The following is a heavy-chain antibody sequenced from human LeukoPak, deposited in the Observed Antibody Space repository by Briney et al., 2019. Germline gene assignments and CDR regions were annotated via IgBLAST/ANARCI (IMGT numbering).Heavy chain of an antibody. J-gene: IGHJ4*02. CDR3: ARDSYRGSRGNTFNY. CDR1: GFTFSSYA. D-gene: IGHD4-23*01. V-gene: IGHV3-30*14. Sequence: QAGGSLRLSCAASGFTFSSYAMHWVRQAPGKGLEWVAVISYDGSNKYYADSVKGRFTISRDDSKNTLYLQMNSLRAEDTAVYYCARDSYRGSRGNTFNYWGQGTLVTVSS. CDR2: ISYDGSNK.